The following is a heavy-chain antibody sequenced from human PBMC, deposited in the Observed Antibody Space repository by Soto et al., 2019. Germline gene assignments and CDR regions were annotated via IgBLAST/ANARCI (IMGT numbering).Heavy chain of an antibody. CDR2: ISAYNGKT. CDR1: GDSVTIYG. V-gene: IGHV1-18*01. Sequence: AKVRCTACGDSVTIYGMTWVRQATGEGLEWMGWISAYNGKTNYAQKLQERVTLTKDTSTYKAYMEMRNLKSHDKAVYYCESDFGSDLSVHGVICDSWGQGDLITVSP. J-gene: IGHJ4*02. D-gene: IGHD3-3*01. CDR3: ESDFGSDLSVHGVICDS.